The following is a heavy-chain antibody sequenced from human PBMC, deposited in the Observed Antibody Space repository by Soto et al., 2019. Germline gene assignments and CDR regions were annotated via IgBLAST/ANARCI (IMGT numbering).Heavy chain of an antibody. D-gene: IGHD2-21*02. CDR2: ISAYNGNT. Sequence: ASVKVSCKASGYTFTSYGISWVRPAPGQGLEWMGWISAYNGNTNYAQKLQGRVTMTTDTSTSTAYMELRSVRSDDSAVYYCARCRPTAQYYYYGMDVWGQGTTVTVSS. CDR3: ARCRPTAQYYYYGMDV. V-gene: IGHV1-18*01. CDR1: GYTFTSYG. J-gene: IGHJ6*02.